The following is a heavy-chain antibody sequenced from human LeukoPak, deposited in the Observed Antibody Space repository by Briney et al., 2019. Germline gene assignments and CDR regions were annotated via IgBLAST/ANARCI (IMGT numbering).Heavy chain of an antibody. D-gene: IGHD2-21*02. CDR2: IKQDGSEK. CDR1: GFTFSSYW. V-gene: IGHV3-7*05. CDR3: ARDRDSYCGGDCYPYYFDY. J-gene: IGHJ4*02. Sequence: PGGFLRLSCAASGFTFSSYWMSWVRQAPGKGLEWVANIKQDGSEKYYVDSVKGRFTISRDNAKNSLYLQMNSLRAEDTAVYYCARDRDSYCGGDCYPYYFDYWGQGTLVTVSS.